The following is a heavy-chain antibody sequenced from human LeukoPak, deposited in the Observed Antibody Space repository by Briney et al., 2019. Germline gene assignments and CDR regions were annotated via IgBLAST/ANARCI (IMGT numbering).Heavy chain of an antibody. Sequence: GGSLRLSCAASGFTFSSYSMNWVRQAPGKGLGWVSSISSSSSYIYYADSVKGRFTISRDNAKNSLYLQMNSLRAEDTAVYYCAREPSSGWRDDLDYWGQGTLVTVSS. CDR1: GFTFSSYS. D-gene: IGHD6-19*01. V-gene: IGHV3-21*01. CDR2: ISSSSSYI. J-gene: IGHJ4*02. CDR3: AREPSSGWRDDLDY.